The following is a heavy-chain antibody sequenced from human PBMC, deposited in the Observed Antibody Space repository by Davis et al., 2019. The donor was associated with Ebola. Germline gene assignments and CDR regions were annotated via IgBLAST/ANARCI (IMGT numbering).Heavy chain of an antibody. D-gene: IGHD1-26*01. Sequence: SETLSLTCAVYGGSFSGYYWSWIRQPPGKGLGWIGEINHSGSTNYNPSLKSRVTISVDTSKNQFSLKLSSVTAADTAVYYCAVGKSGSYFGAFDIWGQGTMVTVSS. V-gene: IGHV4-34*01. J-gene: IGHJ3*02. CDR2: INHSGST. CDR3: AVGKSGSYFGAFDI. CDR1: GGSFSGYY.